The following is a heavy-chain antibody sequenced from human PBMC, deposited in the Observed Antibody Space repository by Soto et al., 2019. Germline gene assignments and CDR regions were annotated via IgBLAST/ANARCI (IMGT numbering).Heavy chain of an antibody. Sequence: QVQLQQWGAGLLQPSEALSLTCGVSGESFNNYYWGWIRQPPGKALEWIGEVNWSGSTNYSPFFKSRVSISIDTSKKQVSLILTSVTAADTAVYYCARGQEVRYFDWALSPGMDVWGQGTKVTVSS. CDR1: GESFNNYY. D-gene: IGHD3-9*01. CDR3: ARGQEVRYFDWALSPGMDV. V-gene: IGHV4-34*01. J-gene: IGHJ6*02. CDR2: VNWSGST.